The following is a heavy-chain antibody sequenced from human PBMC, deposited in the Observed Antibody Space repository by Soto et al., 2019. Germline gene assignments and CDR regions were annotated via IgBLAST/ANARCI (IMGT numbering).Heavy chain of an antibody. V-gene: IGHV4-30-2*01. CDR2: IYHSVST. Sequence: QLQLQESGSGLVKPSQTLSLTCAVSGGSISSGGYSWSWIRQPPGKALEWIGYIYHSVSTYYNPSLKRRVTISVDRSKNQFSVKLGYVTAADTDGYYCARVADYWGQGTLVTVSS. J-gene: IGHJ4*02. CDR1: GGSISSGGYS. CDR3: ARVADY.